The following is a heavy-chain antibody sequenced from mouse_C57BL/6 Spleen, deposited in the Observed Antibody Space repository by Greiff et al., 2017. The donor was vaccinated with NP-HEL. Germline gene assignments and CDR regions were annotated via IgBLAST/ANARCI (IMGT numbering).Heavy chain of an antibody. CDR3: ARDGYYLYFGY. J-gene: IGHJ2*01. CDR2: IWWDDDK. CDR1: GFSLSTFGMG. Sequence: QVQLKESGPGILQPSQTLSLTCSFSGFSLSTFGMGVGWIRQPSGKGLEWLAHIWWDDDKYYNPALKSRLTISKATSKNQVFLKVANVDTADTATYYCARDGYYLYFGYWGQGTTLTVSS. D-gene: IGHD2-3*01. V-gene: IGHV8-8*01.